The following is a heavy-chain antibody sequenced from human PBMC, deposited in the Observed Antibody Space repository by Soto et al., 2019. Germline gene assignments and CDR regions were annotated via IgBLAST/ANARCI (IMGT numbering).Heavy chain of an antibody. V-gene: IGHV4-34*01. D-gene: IGHD3-10*01. CDR1: GESLSGYY. CDR3: ARSHYGGLAAWFDP. Sequence: QVQLQQWGAGLLKPSETLSLTCGVPGESLSGYYWTWIRQPPGRGLEWIGEINPGRNTNYNPSLKSRVTISTDTSENHFSLNLTSVTAADTAIYYCARSHYGGLAAWFDPWGQGTLVTISS. CDR2: INPGRNT. J-gene: IGHJ5*02.